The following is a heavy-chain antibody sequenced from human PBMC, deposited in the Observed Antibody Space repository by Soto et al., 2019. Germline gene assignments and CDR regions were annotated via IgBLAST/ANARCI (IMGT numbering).Heavy chain of an antibody. CDR1: GFTVSSNY. J-gene: IGHJ6*02. V-gene: IGHV3-53*01. CDR2: IYGGGST. D-gene: IGHD5-18*01. Sequence: GGSLSLSCAASGFTVSSNYMSWVRQAPGKGLEWVSVIYGGGSTYYADSVKGRFTISRDNSKNTLYLQMNSLRAEDTAVYYCARDSRDPDTAMGKDVWGQGTTVTVSS. CDR3: ARDSRDPDTAMGKDV.